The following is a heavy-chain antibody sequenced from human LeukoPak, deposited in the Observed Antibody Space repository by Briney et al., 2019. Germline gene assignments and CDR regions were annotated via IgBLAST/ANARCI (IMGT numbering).Heavy chain of an antibody. V-gene: IGHV1-69*13. J-gene: IGHJ3*02. CDR2: IIPIFGTA. CDR1: GGTFSSYA. CDR3: AXXXYYDXXXXAFDI. D-gene: IGHD3-22*01. Sequence: GASVKVSCKASGGTFSSYAISWVRQAPGQGLEWMGGIIPIFGTANYAQKFQGRVTITADESTSTAYMELSSLRSEDTAVYYCAXXXYYDXXXXAFDIWGQGTMVTVSS.